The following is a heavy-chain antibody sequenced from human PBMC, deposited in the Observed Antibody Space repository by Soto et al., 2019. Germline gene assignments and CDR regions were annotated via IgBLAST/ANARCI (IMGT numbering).Heavy chain of an antibody. CDR1: GFIFKMYY. D-gene: IGHD1-26*01. Sequence: EVQLVQSGGGLIQPGGSLRLSCEASGFIFKMYYLHWVRQTPGKGPLWVARINDEGNNATYADSVKGRFTISRDNAKNTLYLHMDGLRVEDTGLYYCTRGPRVSSIGTGAYWGQGSLVTVST. CDR3: TRGPRVSSIGTGAY. V-gene: IGHV3-74*01. CDR2: INDEGNNA. J-gene: IGHJ4*02.